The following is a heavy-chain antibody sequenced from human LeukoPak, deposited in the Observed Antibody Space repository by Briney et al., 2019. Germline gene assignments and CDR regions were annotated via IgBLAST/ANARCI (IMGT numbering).Heavy chain of an antibody. CDR1: GGSFSAYY. J-gene: IGHJ5*02. V-gene: IGHV4-34*01. Sequence: PSETLSLTCAVYGGSFSAYYWTWIRQPPGKGLECIGDINHSGSSNYNSSLRSRVTISVDTSYKHFSLRLSSVTAADTAVYYCAPRGDIEHSYVYGKGFDPWGQGTRVTVSS. CDR3: APRGDIEHSYVYGKGFDP. D-gene: IGHD5-18*01. CDR2: INHSGSS.